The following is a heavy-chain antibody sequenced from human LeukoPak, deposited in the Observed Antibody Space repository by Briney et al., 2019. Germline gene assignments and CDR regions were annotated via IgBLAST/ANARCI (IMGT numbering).Heavy chain of an antibody. CDR2: IYYSGST. CDR3: AVLGSGSYYNVDYYYYMDV. J-gene: IGHJ6*03. CDR1: GGSISSGGYY. Sequence: PSETLSLTCTVSGGSISSGGYYWSWIRQHPGKGLEWIGYIYYSGSTYYNPSLKSRVTISVDTSKNQFSLKLSSVTAADTAVYYCAVLGSGSYYNVDYYYYMDVWGKGTTVTVSS. D-gene: IGHD3-10*01. V-gene: IGHV4-31*03.